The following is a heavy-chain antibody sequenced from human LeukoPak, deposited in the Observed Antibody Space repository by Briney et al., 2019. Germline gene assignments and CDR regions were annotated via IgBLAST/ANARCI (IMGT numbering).Heavy chain of an antibody. CDR1: GGSISSHY. D-gene: IGHD1-7*01. CDR2: IYYSGST. V-gene: IGHV4-59*11. CDR3: ARRLELRLNWFDP. J-gene: IGHJ5*02. Sequence: SETLSLTCTVSGGSISSHYWSWIRQPPGKGLEWIGYIYYSGSTNYNPPLKSRVTISVDTCKNQFSLKLSSVTAADTAVYYCARRLELRLNWFDPWGQGTLVTVSS.